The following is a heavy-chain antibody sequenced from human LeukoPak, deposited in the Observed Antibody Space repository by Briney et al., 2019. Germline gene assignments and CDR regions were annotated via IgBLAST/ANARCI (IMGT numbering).Heavy chain of an antibody. CDR3: ARYGSIPDGYSNDVSPWCYYFDY. V-gene: IGHV3-7*01. D-gene: IGHD5-24*01. CDR1: GFTFSSYW. J-gene: IGHJ4*02. CDR2: IKEDGSEK. Sequence: GGSLRLSCAASGFTFSSYWMSWVRQAPGKGLEWVANIKEDGSEKNYVDSVKGRFTISRDNAKNSLYLQLNSLKVEDTAVYYCARYGSIPDGYSNDVSPWCYYFDYWGQGTLVTVSS.